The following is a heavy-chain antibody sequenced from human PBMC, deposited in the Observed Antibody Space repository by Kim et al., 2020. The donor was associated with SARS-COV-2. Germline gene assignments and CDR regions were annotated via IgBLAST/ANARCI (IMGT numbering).Heavy chain of an antibody. CDR3: ARGNDYGMDV. J-gene: IGHJ6*02. CDR1: GFTFSSYW. Sequence: GGPLRLSCAASGFTFSSYWMHWVRQAPGKGLVWVSRINSSGGTTYYADSVKGRFTISRDNSKNTLYLQMNSLRAEDTAVYYCARGNDYGMDVWGQGTPVTVSS. CDR2: INSSGGTT. V-gene: IGHV3-74*01.